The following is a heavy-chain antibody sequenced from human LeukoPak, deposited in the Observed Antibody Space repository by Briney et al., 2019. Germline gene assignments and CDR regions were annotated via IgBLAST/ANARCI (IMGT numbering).Heavy chain of an antibody. CDR3: ARDVAGRQWLTFDY. J-gene: IGHJ4*02. V-gene: IGHV1-18*01. CDR2: ISAYNGNT. CDR1: GYTFTSYG. Sequence: ASVKVSCTASGYTFTSYGISWVRQAPGQGLEWMGWISAYNGNTNYAQKLQGRVTMTTDTSTSTAYMELRSLRSDDTAVYYCARDVAGRQWLTFDYWGQGTLVTVSS. D-gene: IGHD3-22*01.